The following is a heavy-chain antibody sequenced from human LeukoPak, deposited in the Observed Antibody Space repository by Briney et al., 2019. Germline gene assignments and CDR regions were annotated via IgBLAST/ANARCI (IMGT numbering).Heavy chain of an antibody. Sequence: SETLSLTCTVSGGSISSYYWSWIRQPPGKGLEWIGEINHSGSTNYNPSLKSRVTISVDTSKNQFSLKLSSVTAADTAVYYWARQRHSSGRRFDYWGQGTLVTVSS. CDR2: INHSGST. J-gene: IGHJ4*02. CDR1: GGSISSYY. CDR3: ARQRHSSGRRFDY. V-gene: IGHV4-34*01. D-gene: IGHD6-19*01.